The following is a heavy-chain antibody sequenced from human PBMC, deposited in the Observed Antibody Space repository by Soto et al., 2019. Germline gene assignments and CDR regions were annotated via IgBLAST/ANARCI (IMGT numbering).Heavy chain of an antibody. Sequence: GASLKVSCKASGYTFTGYYMHWVRQAPGQGLEWMGWINPNSGGTNYAQKFQGWVTMTRDTSISTAYMELSRLRSDDTAVYYCARAQSSSWLYTNYYYYGMDVWGQGTTVTVSS. J-gene: IGHJ6*02. D-gene: IGHD6-13*01. CDR3: ARAQSSSWLYTNYYYYGMDV. CDR2: INPNSGGT. V-gene: IGHV1-2*04. CDR1: GYTFTGYY.